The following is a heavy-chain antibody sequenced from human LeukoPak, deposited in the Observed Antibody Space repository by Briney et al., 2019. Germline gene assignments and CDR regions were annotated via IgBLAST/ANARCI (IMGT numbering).Heavy chain of an antibody. CDR1: GFTFSSYS. V-gene: IGHV3-30*18. D-gene: IGHD1-26*01. CDR3: AKGWGGDYYYGMDV. Sequence: GGSLRLSCAASGFTFSSYSMNWVRQAPGKGLEWVSVISFDGNNKYYADSVKGRFTISRDNSKNTLYLQMNSLRAEDTAVYYCAKGWGGDYYYGMDVWGQGTTVTVSS. CDR2: ISFDGNNK. J-gene: IGHJ6*02.